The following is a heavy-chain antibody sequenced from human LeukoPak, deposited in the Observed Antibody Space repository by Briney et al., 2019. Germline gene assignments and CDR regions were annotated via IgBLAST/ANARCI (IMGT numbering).Heavy chain of an antibody. CDR2: IRYDGSNK. J-gene: IGHJ6*03. D-gene: IGHD3-22*01. CDR1: GFTFSSYG. Sequence: GGSLRLSCAASGFTFSSYGMHWVRQAPGKGLEWVAFIRYDGSNKYYADSVKGRFTISRDNSKNTLYLQMNSLRAEDTAVYYCAKDAKREFRYYPRYYYYYSYMDVWGKGTTVTISS. CDR3: AKDAKREFRYYPRYYYYYSYMDV. V-gene: IGHV3-30*02.